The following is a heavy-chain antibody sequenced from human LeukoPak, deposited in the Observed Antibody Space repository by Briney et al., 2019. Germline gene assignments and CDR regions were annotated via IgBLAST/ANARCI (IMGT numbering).Heavy chain of an antibody. CDR2: ISYDGRNK. V-gene: IGHV3-30*18. D-gene: IGHD4-17*01. CDR1: GFTFSNFG. Sequence: PGGSLRLSCADSGFTFSNFGMHWVRHTPGKGLEWVAVISYDGRNKDYRDSVKGRFTISRDSSKNTLFLQMNSLRPEDTAVYYCAKPRPPWSTVTPFEYWGQGTLVTVSS. CDR3: AKPRPPWSTVTPFEY. J-gene: IGHJ4*02.